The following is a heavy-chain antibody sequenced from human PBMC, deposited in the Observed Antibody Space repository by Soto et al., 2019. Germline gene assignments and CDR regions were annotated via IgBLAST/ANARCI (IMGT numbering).Heavy chain of an antibody. J-gene: IGHJ4*02. D-gene: IGHD3-3*01. Sequence: SETLSLTCTVSGGSISSGGYYRSWIRQHPGKGLEWIGYIYYSGSTYYNPSLKSRVTISVDTSKNQFSLKLSSVTAADTAVYYCARGSNYDFWSGYYFGYWGQGTLVTVSS. CDR2: IYYSGST. CDR3: ARGSNYDFWSGYYFGY. V-gene: IGHV4-31*03. CDR1: GGSISSGGYY.